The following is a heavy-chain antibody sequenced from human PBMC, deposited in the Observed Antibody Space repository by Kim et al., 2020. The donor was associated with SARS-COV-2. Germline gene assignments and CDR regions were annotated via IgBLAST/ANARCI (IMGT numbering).Heavy chain of an antibody. V-gene: IGHV1-18*04. D-gene: IGHD4-17*01. CDR2: ISSRDGNK. Sequence: ASVKVSCKACGYMFTSYGFSWVRQAPGQGLEWLGWISSRDGNKKYGQKVQGRVIMTTDTYTNTAYMELWSLRSDDTAMYYCARGAYGDVSFDYWGQGTLVTVSS. J-gene: IGHJ4*02. CDR1: GYMFTSYG. CDR3: ARGAYGDVSFDY.